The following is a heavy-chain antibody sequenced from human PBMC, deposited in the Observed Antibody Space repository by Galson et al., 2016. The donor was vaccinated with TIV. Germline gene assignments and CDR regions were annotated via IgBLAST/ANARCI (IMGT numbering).Heavy chain of an antibody. V-gene: IGHV3-33*01. CDR3: VREFRDDYFDY. CDR1: GFTFSSYG. CDR2: LWFDGSNK. Sequence: SLRLSCAASGFTFSSYGMHWVRQAPGKGLEWVAGLWFDGSNKSHSDSGTGRFTISRDNPKSTLHLQINSLKAVYTAVYYCVREFRDDYFDYWGRGTLVTVSS. J-gene: IGHJ4*02.